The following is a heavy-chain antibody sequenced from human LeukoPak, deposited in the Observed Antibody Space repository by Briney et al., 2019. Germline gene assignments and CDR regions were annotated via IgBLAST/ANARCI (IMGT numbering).Heavy chain of an antibody. V-gene: IGHV1-18*01. CDR1: GYTFTIYG. CDR2: ISAYNGNT. CDR3: AREPPYYYGSGSPNYFDY. J-gene: IGHJ4*02. D-gene: IGHD3-10*01. Sequence: ASVTVSCKASGYTFTIYGISWVRQAPGQGLEWMGWISAYNGNTNYAQKLQGRVTMTTDTSTSTAYMELRSLRSDDTAVYYCAREPPYYYGSGSPNYFDYWGQGTLVTVSS.